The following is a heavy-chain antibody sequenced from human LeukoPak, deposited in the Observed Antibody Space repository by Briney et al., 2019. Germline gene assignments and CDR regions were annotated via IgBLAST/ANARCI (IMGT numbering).Heavy chain of an antibody. Sequence: PGGSLRLSCAASGFTFCIYSMNWVRQAPGKGLEWISYISSSISVTYYADSVKGRFTISRDNAKNSLYLQMNSLRAEDTAVYYCARGPTHIPSTWGQGTLVTVSS. CDR3: ARGPTHIPST. V-gene: IGHV3-48*01. CDR1: GFTFCIYS. J-gene: IGHJ4*02. D-gene: IGHD2-2*02. CDR2: ISSSISVT.